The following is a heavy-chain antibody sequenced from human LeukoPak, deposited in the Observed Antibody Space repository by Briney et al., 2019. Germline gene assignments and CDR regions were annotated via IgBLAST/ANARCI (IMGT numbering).Heavy chain of an antibody. V-gene: IGHV3-74*01. CDR1: GFTFSSYW. J-gene: IGHJ3*02. CDR3: ARDPSPTRKIVVIPAARNDAFDI. Sequence: GGSLRLSCAASGFTFSSYWMHWVRQAPGKGLVWVSRINSDGSSTNYADSVKGRLTTSRDNAKNTLYLQMNSLRAEDTAVYYCARDPSPTRKIVVIPAARNDAFDIWGQGTMVTVSS. CDR2: INSDGSST. D-gene: IGHD2-2*01.